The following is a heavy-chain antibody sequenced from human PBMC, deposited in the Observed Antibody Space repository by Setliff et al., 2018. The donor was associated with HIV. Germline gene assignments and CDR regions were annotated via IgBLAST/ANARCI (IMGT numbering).Heavy chain of an antibody. V-gene: IGHV1-24*01. J-gene: IGHJ4*02. CDR2: FDPEDGET. CDR1: GFTLREVS. D-gene: IGHD2-2*01. Sequence: ASVKVSCKVSGFTLREVSMHWVRQAPAKGLEWMGYFDPEDGETVYALKFQGRVTMTEDTSTDTAYMELSGLRSEDTAVYYCAIDMVGGWLRPMPDFWGQGALVTAPQ. CDR3: AIDMVGGWLRPMPDF.